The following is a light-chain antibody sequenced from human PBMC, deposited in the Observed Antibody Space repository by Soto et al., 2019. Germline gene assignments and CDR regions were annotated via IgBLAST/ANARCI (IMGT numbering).Light chain of an antibody. Sequence: QLVLTQPPSASGTPGQRVTISCSGSSSNSGSNTVDWYQQLPGTAPNLLIYSNNQRPSGVPDRFSGSKSCTSASLAISALHSDEEGDYYGAACDASDNGYVVFGGGTKVTVL. CDR2: SNN. J-gene: IGLJ2*01. CDR1: SSNSGSNT. V-gene: IGLV1-44*01. CDR3: AACDASDNGYVV.